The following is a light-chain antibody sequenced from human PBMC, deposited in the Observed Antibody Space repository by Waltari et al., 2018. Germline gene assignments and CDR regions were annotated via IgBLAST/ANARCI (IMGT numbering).Light chain of an antibody. CDR2: DVT. CDR1: SSDVGRYNY. J-gene: IGLJ3*02. CDR3: ASYTPGSTLV. Sequence: QSALTQPASVSGSPGQSITISCTGTSSDVGRYNYVSWYQQFPGKAPKLIIYDVTNRPSGVSNRFSGSKSANTASLTISGLQPEDEAEYYCASYTPGSTLVFGGGTKLTVL. V-gene: IGLV2-14*01.